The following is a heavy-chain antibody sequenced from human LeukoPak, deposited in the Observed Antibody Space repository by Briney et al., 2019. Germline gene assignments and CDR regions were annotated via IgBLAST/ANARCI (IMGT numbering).Heavy chain of an antibody. CDR3: AKLKGLGIVGASFDY. J-gene: IGHJ4*02. CDR2: ISSSGGST. CDR1: GFTFSSYA. Sequence: GGSLRLSCAASGFTFSSYAMSWVRQAPGKGLEWVSVISSSGGSTYYADSVKGRFTISRDNSKNTLYLQMNSLRAEDTAVYYCAKLKGLGIVGASFDYWGQGTLVTVSS. V-gene: IGHV3-23*01. D-gene: IGHD1-26*01.